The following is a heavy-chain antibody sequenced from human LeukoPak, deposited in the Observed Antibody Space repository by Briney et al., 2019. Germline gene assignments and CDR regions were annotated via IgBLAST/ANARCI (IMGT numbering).Heavy chain of an antibody. V-gene: IGHV1-18*01. CDR1: GYTFTSYG. D-gene: IGHD3-22*01. J-gene: IGHJ3*02. CDR2: ISAYNGNT. Sequence: GASVKVSRKASGYTFTSYGISWVRQAPGQGLEWMGWISAYNGNTNYAQKLQGRVTMTTDTSTSTAYMELRSLRSDDTAVYYCARGIIAFGPGYYDSSGYYDAFDIWGQGTMVTVSS. CDR3: ARGIIAFGPGYYDSSGYYDAFDI.